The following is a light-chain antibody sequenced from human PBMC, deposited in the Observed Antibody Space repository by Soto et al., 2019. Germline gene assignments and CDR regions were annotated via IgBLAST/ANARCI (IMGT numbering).Light chain of an antibody. Sequence: QSVLTQPPSASANPGQRVTISCSGSSSNIGSNIVNWYQQLPGAAPKLLIYRNNQRPSGVPDRFSGSKSGTSASLAISGLQSEDEADYYCAAWDASLNGRVFGGGTKLTVL. V-gene: IGLV1-44*01. CDR3: AAWDASLNGRV. J-gene: IGLJ2*01. CDR2: RNN. CDR1: SSNIGSNI.